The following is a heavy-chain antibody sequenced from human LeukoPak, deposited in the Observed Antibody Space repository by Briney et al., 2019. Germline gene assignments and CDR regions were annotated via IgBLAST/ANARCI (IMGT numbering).Heavy chain of an antibody. J-gene: IGHJ4*02. CDR3: AREGCSSTSCYYTQTYYFDY. CDR1: GGSISSSSYY. V-gene: IGHV4-39*07. Sequence: PSETLSLTCTVSGGSISSSSYYWGWIRQPPGKGLEWIGSIYYSGSTYYNPSLKSRVTISVDTSKNQFSLKLSSVTAADTAVYCCAREGCSSTSCYYTQTYYFDYWGQGTLVTVSS. CDR2: IYYSGST. D-gene: IGHD2-2*01.